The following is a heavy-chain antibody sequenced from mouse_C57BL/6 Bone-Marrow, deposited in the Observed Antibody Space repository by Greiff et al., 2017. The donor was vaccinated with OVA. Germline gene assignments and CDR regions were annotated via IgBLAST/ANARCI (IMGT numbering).Heavy chain of an antibody. V-gene: IGHV1-26*01. D-gene: IGHD1-1*01. J-gene: IGHJ3*01. CDR1: GYTFTDYY. CDR2: INPNNGGT. CDR3: AREGITTVVAPFAY. Sequence: VQLQQSGPELVKPGASVKISCKASGYTFTDYYMNWVKQSHGKSLEWIGDINPNNGGTSYNQKFKGKATLTVDKSSSTAYMELRSLTSEESAVYYCAREGITTVVAPFAYWGQGTLVTVSA.